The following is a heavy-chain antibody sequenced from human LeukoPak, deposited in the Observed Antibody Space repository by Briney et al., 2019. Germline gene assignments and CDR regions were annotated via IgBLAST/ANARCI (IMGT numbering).Heavy chain of an antibody. CDR2: IYYSGST. J-gene: IGHJ4*02. CDR3: AREIEQWGLAYYFDY. CDR1: GGSISSSSYY. D-gene: IGHD2-8*01. Sequence: PSETLSLTCTVSGGSISSSSYYWGWIRQPPGKGLEWIGSIYYSGSTYYNPSLKSRVTISVDTSKNQFSLKLSSVTAADTAVYYCAREIEQWGLAYYFDYWGQGTLVTVSS. V-gene: IGHV4-39*07.